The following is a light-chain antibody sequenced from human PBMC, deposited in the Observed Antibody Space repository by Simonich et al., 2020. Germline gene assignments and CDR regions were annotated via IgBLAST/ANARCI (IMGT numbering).Light chain of an antibody. CDR3: QQYYSTQYT. Sequence: DIVMTQSPDSLAVSLGERATIHFKYSQSVLYSSNNKNYLAWYQQKPGQPPKLLIYWASTRESGVPDRFSGSGSGTDFTLTISSLQAEDVAVYYCQQYYSTQYTFGQGTKLEIK. J-gene: IGKJ2*01. CDR1: QSVLYSSNNKNY. CDR2: WAS. V-gene: IGKV4-1*01.